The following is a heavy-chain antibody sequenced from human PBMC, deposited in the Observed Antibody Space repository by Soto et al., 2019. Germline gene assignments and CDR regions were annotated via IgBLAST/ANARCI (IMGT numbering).Heavy chain of an antibody. V-gene: IGHV1-8*01. CDR3: STWGRDGWYTGFF. D-gene: IGHD6-19*01. CDR1: GYTFTDYD. J-gene: IGHJ4*01. Sequence: QVQLVQSGAEVKTPGDSVKVSCKASGYTFTDYDINGVRQAPGQGLEWVGRMNPSSGKTDYAQNFQARVTMTRDTSISTAYLELSNLGYEDTAVFYCSTWGRDGWYTGFFWGQGTLFTV. CDR2: MNPSSGKT.